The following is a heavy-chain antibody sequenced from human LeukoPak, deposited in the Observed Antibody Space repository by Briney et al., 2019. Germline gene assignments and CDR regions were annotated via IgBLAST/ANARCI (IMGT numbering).Heavy chain of an antibody. CDR1: GCTFTGYY. D-gene: IGHD3-9*01. CDR3: ARGPYDILTGYYKEDAFDI. V-gene: IGHV1-2*02. Sequence: ASVKVSCKASGCTFTGYYMHWVRQAPGQRLELMGWINPNSGGTSYAQKFQGRVTMTRDTSISTTYMELSRLRSDDTAVYYCARGPYDILTGYYKEDAFDIWGQGTMVTVSS. CDR2: INPNSGGT. J-gene: IGHJ3*02.